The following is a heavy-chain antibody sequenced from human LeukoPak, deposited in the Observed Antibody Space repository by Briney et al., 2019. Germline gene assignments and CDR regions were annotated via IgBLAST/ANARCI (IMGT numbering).Heavy chain of an antibody. D-gene: IGHD3-16*01. V-gene: IGHV3-15*05. CDR2: IKSKTDGGTT. J-gene: IGHJ4*02. CDR1: GFTFTNAW. Sequence: GGSLRLSCVASGFTFTNAWMSWVRQAPGKGLEWVGHIKSKTDGGTTDYSAPVKGRFIISRDDSEHTLFLQMNSLKTDDTAVYYCAKYDASVNFDYWGQGTLVSVSS. CDR3: AKYDASVNFDY.